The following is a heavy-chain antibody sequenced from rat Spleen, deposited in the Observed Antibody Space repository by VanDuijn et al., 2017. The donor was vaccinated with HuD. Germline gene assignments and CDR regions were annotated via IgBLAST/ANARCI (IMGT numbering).Heavy chain of an antibody. V-gene: IGHV5-29*01. Sequence: EVRLVESDGGLVQPGGSLKLSCAASGFAFSDFFMAWVRQAPAKGLEWVATISYDGSSTYYRDSVKGRFTISRDNAKSTLYLQMDSLRSEDTATYYCARRHYGYTDYFDYWGQGVMVTVSS. CDR3: ARRHYGYTDYFDY. D-gene: IGHD1-9*01. CDR1: GFAFSDFF. J-gene: IGHJ2*01. CDR2: ISYDGSST.